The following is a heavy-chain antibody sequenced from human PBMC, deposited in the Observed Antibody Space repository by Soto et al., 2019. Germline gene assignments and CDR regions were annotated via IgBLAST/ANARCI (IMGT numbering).Heavy chain of an antibody. CDR1: GYTFTSYA. Sequence: QVRLVQSGAEVKKPGASVKVSCKASGYTFTSYAMHWVRQAPGQRLEWMGWFNAGNGKKKYSQKFQGRVTITRDTSASTAYMELSSLRSEDTAVYYCARGPGGPDGPGDYWGQGTLVTVSS. V-gene: IGHV1-3*01. J-gene: IGHJ4*02. CDR2: FNAGNGKK. CDR3: ARGPGGPDGPGDY. D-gene: IGHD2-15*01.